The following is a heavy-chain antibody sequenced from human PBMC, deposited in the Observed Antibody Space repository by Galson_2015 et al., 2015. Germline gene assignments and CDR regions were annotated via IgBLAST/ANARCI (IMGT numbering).Heavy chain of an antibody. CDR3: AVGSTAPAN. CDR2: IGGSGGTT. V-gene: IGHV3-23*01. CDR1: GFTFSSYG. Sequence: SLRLSCAASGFTFSSYGMHWVRQAPGKGLEWVSGIGGSGGTTYYADCVKGRFAISRDNSKNTLYLQMSSLRAEDTAIYYCAVGSTAPANWGQGTLVTVSS. J-gene: IGHJ4*02. D-gene: IGHD2-15*01.